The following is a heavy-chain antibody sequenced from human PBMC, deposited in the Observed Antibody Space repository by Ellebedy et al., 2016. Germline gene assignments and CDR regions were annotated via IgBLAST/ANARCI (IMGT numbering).Heavy chain of an antibody. V-gene: IGHV4-4*07. CDR2: IYTSGST. J-gene: IGHJ2*01. CDR3: ARGRRQGVPAAIRPPPNWYFDL. CDR1: GGSISSYY. D-gene: IGHD2-2*01. Sequence: SETLSLXXTVSGGSISSYYWSWIRQPAGKGLEWIGRIYTSGSTNYNPSLKSRVTMSVDTSKNQFSLKLSSVTAADTAVYYCARGRRQGVPAAIRPPPNWYFDLWGRGTLVTVSS.